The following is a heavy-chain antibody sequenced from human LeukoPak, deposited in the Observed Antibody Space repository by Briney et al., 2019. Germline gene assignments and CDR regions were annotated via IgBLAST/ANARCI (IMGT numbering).Heavy chain of an antibody. D-gene: IGHD3-3*01. CDR1: GFTYSSHG. CDR3: AREASGYYRDF. CDR2: IWYDGSKT. Sequence: PGGSLRLSCAASGFTYSSHGMHWVRQAPGKGLDWVAVIWYDGSKTLYADSVKGRFTISRDDSKNTLYLQMNSLRAEDTAVCYCAREASGYYRDFWGQGTLVTVSS. V-gene: IGHV3-33*01. J-gene: IGHJ4*02.